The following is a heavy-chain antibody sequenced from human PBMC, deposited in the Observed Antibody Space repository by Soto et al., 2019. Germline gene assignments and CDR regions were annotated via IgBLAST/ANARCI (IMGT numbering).Heavy chain of an antibody. CDR2: INHSGST. D-gene: IGHD3-10*01. CDR3: ARPPGGLYTNYYGSGSRLNAFDI. J-gene: IGHJ3*02. Sequence: SETLSLTCAVYGGSFSGYYWIWIRQPPGKGLEWIGEINHSGSTNYNPSLKSRVTISVDTSKNQFSLKLSSVTAADTAVYYCARPPGGLYTNYYGSGSRLNAFDIWGQGTMVTVSS. V-gene: IGHV4-34*01. CDR1: GGSFSGYY.